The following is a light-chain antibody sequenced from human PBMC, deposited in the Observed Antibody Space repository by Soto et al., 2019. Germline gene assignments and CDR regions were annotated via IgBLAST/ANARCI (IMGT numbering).Light chain of an antibody. CDR2: DGN. CDR1: SSDVDDYRY. CDR3: CSYVTTPEI. J-gene: IGLJ1*01. V-gene: IGLV2-11*01. Sequence: QSVLAQPRSVSGSPGQLLTISCTGTSSDVDDYRYVSWYQQYPGKAPKLVIYDGNKRPSGVPDRFSGSNSGNTASLTISGLQAEDEADYYCCSYVTTPEIFGTGTKATVL.